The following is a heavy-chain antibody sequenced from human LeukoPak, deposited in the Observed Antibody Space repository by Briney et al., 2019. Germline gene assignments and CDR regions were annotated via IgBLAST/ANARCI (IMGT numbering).Heavy chain of an antibody. Sequence: SVKVSCKASGFTFTTSAVQCVRQARGQRLEWIGRIVVGSGNTDHAQKFQGRLTITRDISTSTAYMELSSLTSDDTAVYYCAAVPNANAWYWDDAFDIWGQGTMVTVSS. CDR2: IVVGSGNT. V-gene: IGHV1-58*01. CDR3: AAVPNANAWYWDDAFDI. D-gene: IGHD2-8*02. CDR1: GFTFTTSA. J-gene: IGHJ3*02.